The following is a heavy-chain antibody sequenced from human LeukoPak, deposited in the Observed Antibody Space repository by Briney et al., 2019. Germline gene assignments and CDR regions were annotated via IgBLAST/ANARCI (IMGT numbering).Heavy chain of an antibody. CDR3: ARAISHSNYGVDV. CDR1: GFTFTNHW. D-gene: IGHD6-13*01. Sequence: GGSLRLSCAASGFTFTNHWMHWVRQAPGKGRVWVSRINSDGSSTSFADSVKGRFTISRDNAKSTLYLQMNSLRAEDTAVYYCARAISHSNYGVDVWGQGTTVTVSS. J-gene: IGHJ6*02. V-gene: IGHV3-74*01. CDR2: INSDGSST.